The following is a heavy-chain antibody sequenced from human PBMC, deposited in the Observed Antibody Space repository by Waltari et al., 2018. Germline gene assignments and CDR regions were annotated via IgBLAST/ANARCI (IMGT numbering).Heavy chain of an antibody. CDR2: IKQEGSEK. Sequence: EVQLVESGGGLIQPGGSLRLSCAASGFTVINNYMTWVRQAPGKGVEWGAKIKQEGSEKYYVDSVKGRFTISRDNAKNSLYLQMNSLRAEDTAVYYCAREGEEWELLKEYYFDYWGQGTLVTVSS. D-gene: IGHD1-26*01. CDR1: GFTVINNY. CDR3: AREGEEWELLKEYYFDY. J-gene: IGHJ4*02. V-gene: IGHV3-7*01.